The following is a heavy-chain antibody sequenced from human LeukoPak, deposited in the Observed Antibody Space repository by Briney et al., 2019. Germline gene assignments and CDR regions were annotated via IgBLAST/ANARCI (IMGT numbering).Heavy chain of an antibody. V-gene: IGHV1-3*01. Sequence: GASVKVSCKASGYTFTSYAMHWVRQAPGQRLEWMGWINAGNGNTKNSKKFQGRVTITRDTSASTAYMELSSLRSEDTAVYYCARDYSRGYCSGGSCYSRDNWFDPWGQGTLVTVSS. J-gene: IGHJ5*02. CDR3: ARDYSRGYCSGGSCYSRDNWFDP. D-gene: IGHD2-15*01. CDR2: INAGNGNT. CDR1: GYTFTSYA.